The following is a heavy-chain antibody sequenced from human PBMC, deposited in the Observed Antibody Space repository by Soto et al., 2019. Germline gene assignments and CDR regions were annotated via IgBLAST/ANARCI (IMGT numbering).Heavy chain of an antibody. J-gene: IGHJ5*02. CDR1: GGSISSSSYY. CDR3: ARIYCSSTSCLNWFEP. Sequence: SETLSLTCTVSGGSISSSSYYWGWIRQPPGKGLEWIGSIYYSGSTYYNPSLKSRVTISVDTSKNQFSLKLSSVTAADTAVYYCARIYCSSTSCLNWFEPWGQGTLVTVSS. CDR2: IYYSGST. V-gene: IGHV4-39*01. D-gene: IGHD2-2*01.